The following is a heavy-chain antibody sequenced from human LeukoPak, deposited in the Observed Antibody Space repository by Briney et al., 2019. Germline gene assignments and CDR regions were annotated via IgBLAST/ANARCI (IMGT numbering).Heavy chain of an antibody. Sequence: SVKVSCKASGGTFSSYAISWVRQAPGQGLEWMGRIIPILGIANYAQKFQGRVTITADKSTSTAYMELSSLRSEDAAVYYCARETRGSYSSSWNDYWGQGTLVTVSS. D-gene: IGHD6-13*01. V-gene: IGHV1-69*04. J-gene: IGHJ4*02. CDR1: GGTFSSYA. CDR2: IIPILGIA. CDR3: ARETRGSYSSSWNDY.